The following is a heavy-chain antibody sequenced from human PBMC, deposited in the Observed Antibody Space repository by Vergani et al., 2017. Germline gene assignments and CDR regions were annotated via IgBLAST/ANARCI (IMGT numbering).Heavy chain of an antibody. J-gene: IGHJ1*01. D-gene: IGHD1-1*01. V-gene: IGHV4-31*03. CDR2: ISYSGTT. CDR1: GASINSGGYY. Sequence: QVRLQESGPRLVKPSQTLSLTCTVSGASINSGGYYWNWIRQYPGRGLEWIGYISYSGTTYYNPSLKSRISISGDTSKSQFSLNMTSVTAADTAVFYCARGPTGTPRTYFHLWGQGILVTVSA. CDR3: ARGPTGTPRTYFHL.